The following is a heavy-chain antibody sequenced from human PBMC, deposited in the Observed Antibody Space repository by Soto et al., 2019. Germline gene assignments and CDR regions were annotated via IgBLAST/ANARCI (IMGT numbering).Heavy chain of an antibody. J-gene: IGHJ6*02. CDR1: GFTFDNYA. D-gene: IGHD3-16*01. V-gene: IGHV3-23*01. Sequence: GGSLRLSCAASGFTFDNYAMGWVRQAPGKGLEWVSAITGSGSDTYYLDSVKGRFTISRDNSKDTLYLQMNSLRGEDTAVYYCASVEEGQGGSYYYYGMDVWGQGTTVTVSS. CDR2: ITGSGSDT. CDR3: ASVEEGQGGSYYYYGMDV.